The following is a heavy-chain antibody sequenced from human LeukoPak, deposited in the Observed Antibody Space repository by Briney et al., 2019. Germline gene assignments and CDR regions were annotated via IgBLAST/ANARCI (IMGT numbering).Heavy chain of an antibody. D-gene: IGHD5-12*01. CDR2: ISSSGSTI. CDR3: ARTKFSGYDFYYYYYMDV. Sequence: PGGSLRLSCAASGFTFSDYYMSWIRQAPGKGLEWVSYISSSGSTIYYADSVKGRFTISRDNAKNSLYLQMNSLRAEDTAVYYCARTKFSGYDFYYYYYMDVWGKGTTVTVSS. CDR1: GFTFSDYY. V-gene: IGHV3-11*04. J-gene: IGHJ6*03.